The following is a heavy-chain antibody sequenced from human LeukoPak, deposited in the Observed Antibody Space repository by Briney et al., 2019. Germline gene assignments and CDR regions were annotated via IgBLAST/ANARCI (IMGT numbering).Heavy chain of an antibody. CDR1: GFTFSSYS. D-gene: IGHD6-19*01. CDR2: ISSRSTYI. Sequence: GGSLRLSCAASGFTFSSYSMNWVRQAPGKGLEWVSSISSRSTYIYYADSVKGRFTISRDNAKNSLYLEMNSLRAEDTAVYYCARAYSSGWDFDYWGQGTLVTVSS. J-gene: IGHJ4*02. V-gene: IGHV3-21*01. CDR3: ARAYSSGWDFDY.